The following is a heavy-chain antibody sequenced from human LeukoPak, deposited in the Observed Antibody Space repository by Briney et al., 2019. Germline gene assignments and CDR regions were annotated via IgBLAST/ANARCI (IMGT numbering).Heavy chain of an antibody. CDR1: GGSFSGYY. V-gene: IGHV4-34*01. J-gene: IGHJ4*02. Sequence: PSETLSLTCAVYGGSFSGYYWSWIRQPPGKGLEGIGEINHSGSTNYNPSLKSRVTISVDTSKNQFSLKVSSVTAADTAVCYCARSMVLIAAAGKGFDYWGQGTLVTVSS. CDR2: INHSGST. CDR3: ARSMVLIAAAGKGFDY. D-gene: IGHD6-13*01.